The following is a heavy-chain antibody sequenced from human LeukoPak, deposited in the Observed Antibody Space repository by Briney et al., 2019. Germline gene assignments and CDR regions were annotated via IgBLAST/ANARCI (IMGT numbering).Heavy chain of an antibody. CDR2: ISGSGGST. V-gene: IGHV3-23*01. D-gene: IGHD2-15*01. CDR1: GFTFSSYA. Sequence: TGGSLRLSCAASGFTFSSYAMSWVRQAPGKGLEWVSAISGSGGSTYYADSVKGRFTISRDTSRSTLYLQMNSLRAEDAAVYYCAKAPVTSCRGAFCYPFDYWGQGTLVTVSS. CDR3: AKAPVTSCRGAFCYPFDY. J-gene: IGHJ4*02.